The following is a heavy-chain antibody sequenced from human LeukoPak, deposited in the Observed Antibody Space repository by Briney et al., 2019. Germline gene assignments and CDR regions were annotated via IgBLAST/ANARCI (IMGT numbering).Heavy chain of an antibody. Sequence: PSETLSLACTVSGGSISSYYWSWVRQPPGKGLEWIGFIYYSGSTNYNPPPTSRVTISVDTSKNQFSLKLSSVTAADTAVYYCARVACGESGWFDPWGQGTLVTVSS. CDR2: IYYSGST. CDR1: GGSISSYY. J-gene: IGHJ5*02. D-gene: IGHD3-10*01. CDR3: ARVACGESGWFDP. V-gene: IGHV4-59*01.